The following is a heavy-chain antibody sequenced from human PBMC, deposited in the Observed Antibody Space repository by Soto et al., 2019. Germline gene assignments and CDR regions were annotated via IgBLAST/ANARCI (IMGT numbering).Heavy chain of an antibody. Sequence: QPGGSLRLSCAASGFTFSSYSLNWVRQAPGKGLEWVSYISSSSSTIYYADSVKGRFTISRDNAKNSLYLQMNSLRDEDTAVYYCARDSPYSSSWYDLNWFDPWGQGT. V-gene: IGHV3-48*02. D-gene: IGHD6-13*01. CDR1: GFTFSSYS. CDR2: ISSSSSTI. CDR3: ARDSPYSSSWYDLNWFDP. J-gene: IGHJ5*02.